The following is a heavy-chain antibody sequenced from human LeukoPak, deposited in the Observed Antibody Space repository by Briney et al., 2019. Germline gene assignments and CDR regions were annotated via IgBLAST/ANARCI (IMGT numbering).Heavy chain of an antibody. J-gene: IGHJ4*02. CDR2: IDASGTDT. CDR1: GYTFTGYH. D-gene: IGHD3-10*01. Sequence: GGSLRLSCGDSGYTFTGYHMNWVRQAPGKGLEWVSTIDASGTDTYYPDSVKGRSTISRDNSKNTLYLQMNSLRAEDTAVYFCARSARGAAKSPGFDFWGQGSLVTVSS. CDR3: ARSARGAAKSPGFDF. V-gene: IGHV3-23*05.